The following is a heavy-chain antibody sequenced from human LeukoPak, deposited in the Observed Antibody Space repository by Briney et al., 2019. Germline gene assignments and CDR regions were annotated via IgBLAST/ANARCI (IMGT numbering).Heavy chain of an antibody. V-gene: IGHV4-4*09. J-gene: IGHJ4*02. CDR3: ARPRVWGSSLYYFAY. Sequence: SETLSLTCTVSNGSISSYHWSWVRQPPGKGLEWIGYILTSGTTNYNPSLKSRLTISVDTSKNQFTLKLSSVTAADTAVYYGARPRVWGSSLYYFAYGGQETLVTVSP. CDR1: NGSISSYH. D-gene: IGHD3-16*01. CDR2: ILTSGTT.